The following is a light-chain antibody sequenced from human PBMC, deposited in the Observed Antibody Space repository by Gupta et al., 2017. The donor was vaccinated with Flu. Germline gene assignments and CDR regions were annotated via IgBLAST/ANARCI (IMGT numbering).Light chain of an antibody. CDR2: KDS. J-gene: IGLJ2*01. CDR3: QSADSSGAYEV. CDR1: ALPEQY. V-gene: IGLV3-25*01. Sequence: GQTARITGSGDALPEQYAYWYQQKPGQAPVLMIYKDSERPSGIPERFSGSSSGTTVTLTISGVQAEEEADYYCQSADSSGAYEVFGGGTKLTVL.